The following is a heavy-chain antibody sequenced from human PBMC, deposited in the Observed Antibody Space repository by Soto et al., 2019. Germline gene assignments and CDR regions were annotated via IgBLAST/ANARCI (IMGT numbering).Heavy chain of an antibody. V-gene: IGHV5-51*01. Sequence: PGESLKISCKVSGYSFTSYWIGWVRQMPGKGLEWMGIIYPGDSDSRYSPSFQGQVTISADKSISTAYLQWSSLKASDTAVYYCARPFGSSSSYFDYWGQGTLVTVSS. CDR2: IYPGDSDS. J-gene: IGHJ4*02. D-gene: IGHD6-6*01. CDR3: ARPFGSSSSYFDY. CDR1: GYSFTSYW.